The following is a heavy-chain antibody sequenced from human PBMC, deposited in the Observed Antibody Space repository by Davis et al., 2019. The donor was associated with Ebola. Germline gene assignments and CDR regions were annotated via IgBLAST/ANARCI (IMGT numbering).Heavy chain of an antibody. CDR2: INYSGST. J-gene: IGHJ4*02. D-gene: IGHD5-18*01. CDR3: VRHAFTAMAFDY. V-gene: IGHV4-61*08. Sequence: MPSETLSLTCTVSGGSVSSGGHYWTWIRQPPGKGLEWIGYINYSGSTNYNPSLKSRVSISVDTSKNQFSLKLSSVTAADTAVYYCVRHAFTAMAFDYWGQGTLVTVSS. CDR1: GGSVSSGGHY.